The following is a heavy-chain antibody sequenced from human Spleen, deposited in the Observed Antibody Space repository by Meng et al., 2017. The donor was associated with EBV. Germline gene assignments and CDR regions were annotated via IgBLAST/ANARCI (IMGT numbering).Heavy chain of an antibody. V-gene: IGHV4-34*01. D-gene: IGHD6-6*01. CDR1: GASFIGYY. CDR2: INHSGSS. Sequence: QARVRQWGAGRLKPSEALSLPCGVYGASFIGYYWSWIRQPPGKGLEWIGEINHSGSSTHSPSLKSRVTISVDTSKNQFSLRLSSVTAADTAVYYCARARIVARSPWFDPWGRGTLVTVSS. CDR3: ARARIVARSPWFDP. J-gene: IGHJ5*02.